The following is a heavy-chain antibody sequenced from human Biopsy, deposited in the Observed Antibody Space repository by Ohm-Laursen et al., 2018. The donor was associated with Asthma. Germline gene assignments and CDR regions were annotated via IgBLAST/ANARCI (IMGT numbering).Heavy chain of an antibody. CDR2: ISYTGSA. CDR3: ARHWDWGSFFDY. CDR1: SGSGGYMRSGNYY. D-gene: IGHD7-27*01. Sequence: GTLSLTCSLSSGSGGYMRSGNYYWGWIRQPPGKGLEWMGSISYTGSAYHNPSLKSRVTISVDTSKNHFSLKLTFVTAADTAVYYCARHWDWGSFFDYWGQGTPVTVSS. V-gene: IGHV4-39*01. J-gene: IGHJ4*02.